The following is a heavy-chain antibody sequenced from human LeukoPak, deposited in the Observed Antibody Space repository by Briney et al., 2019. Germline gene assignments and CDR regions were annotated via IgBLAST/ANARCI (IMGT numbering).Heavy chain of an antibody. CDR3: ARDASMTLFDP. J-gene: IGHJ5*02. D-gene: IGHD2/OR15-2a*01. V-gene: IGHV4-4*07. CDR1: GGSISSYY. Sequence: PSETLSLTCTVSGGSISSYYWNWIRQPAGKGLEWIGRVHTSGSTDYNPSLKSRITISIDTSKNQFSLKLNSVTAADTAVYFCARDASMTLFDPWGQGTLVTVSS. CDR2: VHTSGST.